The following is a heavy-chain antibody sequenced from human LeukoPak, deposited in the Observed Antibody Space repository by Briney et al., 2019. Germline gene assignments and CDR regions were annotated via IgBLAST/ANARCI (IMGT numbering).Heavy chain of an antibody. J-gene: IGHJ4*02. CDR3: ARGGDGYDYKGDYFDY. D-gene: IGHD5-24*01. Sequence: SETLSLTCTVSGGSISSYYWSWIRQPPGKGLEWIGYIYYSGSTNYNPSLKSRVTMSIDTSKNQFSLQLSSVTAADTAVYYRARGGDGYDYKGDYFDYWGQGTLVTVSS. CDR2: IYYSGST. CDR1: GGSISSYY. V-gene: IGHV4-59*01.